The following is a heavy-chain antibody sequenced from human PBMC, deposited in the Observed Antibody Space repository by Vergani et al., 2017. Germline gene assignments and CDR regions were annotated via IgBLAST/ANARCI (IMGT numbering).Heavy chain of an antibody. Sequence: QVQLVESEGGVVQPGRSLTLSRVASGFTFSSHGMHWVRQAPGKGLEWVAVIWYDGSNKYYGDSVKGRFTISRDNSKNTLYLQMNSLRVEDTAVYYCARWGNEKGLDSWGRGTLVTVSS. V-gene: IGHV3-33*01. CDR1: GFTFSSHG. D-gene: IGHD1-1*01. J-gene: IGHJ5*01. CDR2: IWYDGSNK. CDR3: ARWGNEKGLDS.